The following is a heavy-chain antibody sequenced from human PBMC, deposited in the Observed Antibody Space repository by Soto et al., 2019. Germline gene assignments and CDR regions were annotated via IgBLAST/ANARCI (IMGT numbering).Heavy chain of an antibody. CDR1: GGSISSGGYY. J-gene: IGHJ4*02. V-gene: IGHV4-31*03. D-gene: IGHD5-18*01. CDR2: IYYSGST. CDR3: AREGLWLPVFV. Sequence: QVQLQESGPGLVKPSQTLSLTCTVSGGSISSGGYYWSWIRQHPGKGLEWIGYIYYSGSTYYNPSLKGRVTRSVDTSKNQFSLKLSSVTAADTAVYYCAREGLWLPVFVWGQGTLVTVSS.